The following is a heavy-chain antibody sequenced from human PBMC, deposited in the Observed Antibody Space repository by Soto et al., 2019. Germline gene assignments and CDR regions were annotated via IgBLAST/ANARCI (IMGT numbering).Heavy chain of an antibody. J-gene: IGHJ5*02. Sequence: GGSLRLSCAASGFTFSSYWMSWVRQAPGKGLEWVANIKQDGSEKYYVDSVKGRFTISRDNAKNSLYLQMNSLRAEDTAVYYCARVRAVERYFDWLSPGFDPWGQGTLVTVSS. D-gene: IGHD3-9*01. CDR1: GFTFSSYW. CDR2: IKQDGSEK. CDR3: ARVRAVERYFDWLSPGFDP. V-gene: IGHV3-7*01.